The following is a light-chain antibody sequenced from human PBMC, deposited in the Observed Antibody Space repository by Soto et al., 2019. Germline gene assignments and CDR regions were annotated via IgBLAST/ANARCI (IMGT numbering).Light chain of an antibody. CDR2: AAS. V-gene: IGKV3-20*01. CDR3: QQYGSSPWT. Sequence: EIVLTHSPGTLSLTPGDRATLSCRASSSLPTSSLAWYQQKPGQAPRLLIYAASTRDTGIPDRFSGSGSGTDFTLTISRLEPDDFAVYYCQQYGSSPWTFGQGTKVDIK. CDR1: SSLPTSS. J-gene: IGKJ1*01.